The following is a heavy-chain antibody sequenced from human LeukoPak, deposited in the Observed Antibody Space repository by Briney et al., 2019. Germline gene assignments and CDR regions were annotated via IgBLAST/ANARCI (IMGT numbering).Heavy chain of an antibody. J-gene: IGHJ4*02. D-gene: IGHD2-2*01. CDR1: GFAFDEHG. CDR3: ARAPITSPFYFDY. Sequence: SGGSLRLSCTASGFAFDEHGMSWIRQVPGKGLEWVSGINWSGESTGYADPLRGRFTISRDNAKNSLYLQMDSLRAEDTALYYCARAPITSPFYFDYWGQGTLVTVSS. V-gene: IGHV3-20*04. CDR2: INWSGEST.